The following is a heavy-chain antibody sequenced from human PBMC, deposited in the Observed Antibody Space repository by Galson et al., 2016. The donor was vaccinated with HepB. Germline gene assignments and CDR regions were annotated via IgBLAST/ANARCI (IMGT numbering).Heavy chain of an antibody. Sequence: SLRLSCAASGITVTTNYISWVRQAPGKGLEWVAILYSGGTTVYADSVRGRFTISRDDSKNTVHLQMNSLRAEDTAVYYCAREVEYSSSQFDYWGQGNLVTVSS. CDR2: LYSGGTT. CDR1: GITVTTNY. CDR3: AREVEYSSSQFDY. J-gene: IGHJ4*02. V-gene: IGHV3-53*01. D-gene: IGHD5-12*01.